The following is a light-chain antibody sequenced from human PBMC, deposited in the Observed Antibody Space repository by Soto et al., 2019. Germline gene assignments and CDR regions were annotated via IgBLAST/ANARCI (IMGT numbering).Light chain of an antibody. CDR1: HSGSRN. V-gene: IGKV3-15*01. CDR2: GAS. Sequence: EIVLTQSPATLSLSPGERATLSCRGSHSGSRNLAWSQHKPGQAPRPLIYGASTRATDIPVRFSGSGSGTEFTLTISSLQSEDFAVYYCQQYNNWTPWTFGQGTKVDIK. CDR3: QQYNNWTPWT. J-gene: IGKJ1*01.